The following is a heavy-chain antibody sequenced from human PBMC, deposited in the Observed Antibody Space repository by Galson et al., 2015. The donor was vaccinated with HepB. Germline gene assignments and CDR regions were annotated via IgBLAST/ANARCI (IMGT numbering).Heavy chain of an antibody. CDR2: ISANSGNT. CDR1: GYTFTTNG. Sequence: SVKVSCKASGYTFTTNGISCVRQGPGQGLERAGWISANSGNTQYAQKLQGRVTLTRDTSTSTAYVELRDLRSDDTATYYCARDRDYRLDYWGQGTLVTVSS. D-gene: IGHD4/OR15-4a*01. J-gene: IGHJ4*02. CDR3: ARDRDYRLDY. V-gene: IGHV1-18*04.